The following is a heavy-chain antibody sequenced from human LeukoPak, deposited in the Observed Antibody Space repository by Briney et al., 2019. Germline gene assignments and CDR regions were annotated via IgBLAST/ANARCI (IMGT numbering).Heavy chain of an antibody. CDR3: ARSKSGELLVA. J-gene: IGHJ4*02. Sequence: GGSLRLSCAASGFTFSSYSMNWVRQAPGKGLEWVSSISSSSSYIYYADSVKGRFTVSRDNAKNSLYLQMNSLRAEDTAVYYCARSKSGELLVAWGQGTLVTVSS. CDR1: GFTFSSYS. V-gene: IGHV3-21*01. CDR2: ISSSSSYI. D-gene: IGHD1-26*01.